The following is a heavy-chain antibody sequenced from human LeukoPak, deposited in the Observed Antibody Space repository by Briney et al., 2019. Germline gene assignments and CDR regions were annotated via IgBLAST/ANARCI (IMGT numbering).Heavy chain of an antibody. Sequence: QPGGSLRLSCAASGFTVSSNYMSWVRQAPGKGLEWVSVIYSGGSTYYADSVKGRFTISRDNSKNTLYLQMNSLRAEDTAVYYCARDGHPKVDPHAFDIWGQGTMVTVSS. J-gene: IGHJ3*02. CDR2: IYSGGST. CDR1: GFTVSSNY. V-gene: IGHV3-66*01. CDR3: ARDGHPKVDPHAFDI.